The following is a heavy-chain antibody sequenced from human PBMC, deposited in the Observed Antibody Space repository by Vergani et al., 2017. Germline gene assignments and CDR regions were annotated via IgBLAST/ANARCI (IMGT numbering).Heavy chain of an antibody. CDR2: ISAYKGNT. J-gene: IGHJ4*02. CDR3: ARSFEKRHYDILTGYYVVPGGFDY. Sequence: QVQLVQSGAEVKKPGASVKVSCKASGYTFTSYGISWVRQAPGQGLEWMGWISAYKGNTNYAQNLQGRVTMTTDTSTSTAYMELRSLRSDDTAVYYCARSFEKRHYDILTGYYVVPGGFDYWGQGTLVTVSS. D-gene: IGHD3-9*01. CDR1: GYTFTSYG. V-gene: IGHV1-18*01.